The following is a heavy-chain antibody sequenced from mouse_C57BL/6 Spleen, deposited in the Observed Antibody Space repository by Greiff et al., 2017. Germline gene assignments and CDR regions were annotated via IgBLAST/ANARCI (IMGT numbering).Heavy chain of an antibody. V-gene: IGHV7-3*01. J-gene: IGHJ2*01. CDR3: ASSDSSGYDYFDY. D-gene: IGHD3-2*02. CDR1: GFTFTDYY. Sequence: DVKLVESGGGLVQPGGSLSLSCAASGFTFTDYYMSWVRQPPGKALEWLGFIRNKANGYTTEYSASVKGRFTISRDNSQSILYLQMNALRAEDSATYYCASSDSSGYDYFDYWGQGTTLTVSS. CDR2: IRNKANGYTT.